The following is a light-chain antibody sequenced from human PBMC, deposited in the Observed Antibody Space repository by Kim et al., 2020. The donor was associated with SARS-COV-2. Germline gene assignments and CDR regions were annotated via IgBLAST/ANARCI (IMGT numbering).Light chain of an antibody. Sequence: GQSITISCTGTSSDVGGSNSVSGYQQHPVKAPKLIIYDVSKRPSGISNRFSGSKSGNTASLTISGLQADDEADYYCSSYSSTNLGLFGGGTKLTVL. CDR2: DVS. V-gene: IGLV2-14*03. CDR3: SSYSSTNLGL. J-gene: IGLJ3*02. CDR1: SSDVGGSNS.